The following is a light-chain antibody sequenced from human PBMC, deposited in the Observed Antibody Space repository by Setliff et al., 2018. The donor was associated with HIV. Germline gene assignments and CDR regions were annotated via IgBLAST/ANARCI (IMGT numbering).Light chain of an antibody. V-gene: IGLV3-21*04. CDR2: YDT. CDR1: NIGSKN. Sequence: SYELTQPPSVSVAPGETAGITCGGNNIGSKNVHWYQQRPGQAPVLVIYYDTDRPSGIPERFSGSNSGNTATLTISRVEAGDEADYYCQVWDSTGDHVRFGGGTKVTVL. CDR3: QVWDSTGDHVR. J-gene: IGLJ2*01.